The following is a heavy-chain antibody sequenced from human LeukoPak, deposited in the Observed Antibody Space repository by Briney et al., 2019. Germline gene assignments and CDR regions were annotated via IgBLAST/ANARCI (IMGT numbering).Heavy chain of an antibody. CDR2: ISAYNGNT. J-gene: IGHJ3*02. CDR1: GYTFTSYG. CDR3: ARDGKTIRVGVVVAATGTADAFDI. Sequence: ASVKVSCKASGYTFTSYGISWVRQAPGQGLEWMGWISAYNGNTNYAQKLQGRVTMTTDTSTSTAYMELSSLRSEDTAVYYCARDGKTIRVGVVVAATGTADAFDIWGQGTMVTVSS. V-gene: IGHV1-18*01. D-gene: IGHD2-15*01.